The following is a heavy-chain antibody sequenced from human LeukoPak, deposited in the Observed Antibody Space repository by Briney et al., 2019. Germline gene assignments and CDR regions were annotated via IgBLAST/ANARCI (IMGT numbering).Heavy chain of an antibody. D-gene: IGHD3-22*01. CDR2: IYPGDSDT. V-gene: IGHV5-51*01. J-gene: IGHJ5*02. Sequence: GGSLKISCKGSGYSFTSYWIGWVRQMPGKGLEWMGIIYPGDSDTRYSPSFQGQVTISADKSISTAYLQWSSLKASDTAMYYCATSEGYYDSSGYEGWFDPWGQGTLVTVSS. CDR1: GYSFTSYW. CDR3: ATSEGYYDSSGYEGWFDP.